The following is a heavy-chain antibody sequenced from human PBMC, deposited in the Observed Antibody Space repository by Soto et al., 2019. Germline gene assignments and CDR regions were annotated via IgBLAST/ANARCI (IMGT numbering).Heavy chain of an antibody. CDR2: INHSGST. CDR3: ARAGYDFWSGYYTYYYYGMDV. CDR1: GGSFSGYY. D-gene: IGHD3-3*01. V-gene: IGHV4-34*01. Sequence: SETLSLTFAVYGGSFSGYYWSWIRQPPGKGLEWIGEINHSGSTNYNPSLKSRVTISVDTSKNQFSLKLSSVTAADTAVYYCARAGYDFWSGYYTYYYYGMDVWGQGTTVTVSS. J-gene: IGHJ6*02.